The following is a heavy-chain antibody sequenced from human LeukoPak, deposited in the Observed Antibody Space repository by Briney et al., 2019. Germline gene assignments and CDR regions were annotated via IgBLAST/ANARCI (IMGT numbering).Heavy chain of an antibody. CDR1: GGSISSYY. V-gene: IGHV4-59*01. CDR2: IYYSGST. J-gene: IGHJ3*02. CDR3: ARVGRGIAVAGTMVGAFDI. D-gene: IGHD6-19*01. Sequence: SETLSLTCTVSGGSISSYYWSWIRQPPGKGLEWIGYIYYSGSTNYNPSLKSRVTISVGTSKNQFSLKLSSVTAADTAVYYCARVGRGIAVAGTMVGAFDIWGQGTMVTVSS.